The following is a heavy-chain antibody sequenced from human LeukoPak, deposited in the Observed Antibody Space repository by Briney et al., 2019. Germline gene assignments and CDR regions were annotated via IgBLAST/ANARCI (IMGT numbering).Heavy chain of an antibody. V-gene: IGHV3-30*18. J-gene: IGHJ4*02. Sequence: PGGSLRLSCAASGFTFSSYGMHWVRQAPGKGLEWVAVISYDGSNRFYADSVKGRFTISRDNSKNTVYLQMNSLRAEDTAVYYCAKDQGDFWSAFDYWGQGTLVTVSS. CDR1: GFTFSSYG. D-gene: IGHD3-3*01. CDR2: ISYDGSNR. CDR3: AKDQGDFWSAFDY.